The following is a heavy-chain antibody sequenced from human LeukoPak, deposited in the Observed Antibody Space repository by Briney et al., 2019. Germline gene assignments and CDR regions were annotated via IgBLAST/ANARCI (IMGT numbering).Heavy chain of an antibody. CDR1: GYTFTGYY. D-gene: IGHD1-26*01. J-gene: IGHJ6*03. Sequence: APVKVSCKASGYTFTGYYMHWVRQAPGQGLEWMGWINPNSGGTNYAQKFQGRVTMTRDTSISTAYMELSRLRSDDTAVYYCARTRGSYNYMDVWGKGTTVTVSS. CDR2: INPNSGGT. V-gene: IGHV1-2*02. CDR3: ARTRGSYNYMDV.